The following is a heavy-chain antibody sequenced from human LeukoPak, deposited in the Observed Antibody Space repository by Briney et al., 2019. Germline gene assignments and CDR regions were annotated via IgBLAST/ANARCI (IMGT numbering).Heavy chain of an antibody. CDR1: GGSISSYY. V-gene: IGHV4-59*12. CDR2: IYYSGST. D-gene: IGHD6-13*01. CDR3: ARRPAYYSSSWFALGGWFDP. Sequence: SETLSLTCTVSGGSISSYYWSWIRQPPGKGLEWIGYIYYSGSTNYNPSLKSRVTISVDTSKNQFSLKLSSVTAADTAVYYCARRPAYYSSSWFALGGWFDPWGQGTLVTVSS. J-gene: IGHJ5*02.